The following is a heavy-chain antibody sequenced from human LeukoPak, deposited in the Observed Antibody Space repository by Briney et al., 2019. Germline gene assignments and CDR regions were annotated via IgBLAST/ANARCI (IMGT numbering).Heavy chain of an antibody. CDR2: IYYSGST. V-gene: IGHV4-39*01. CDR1: GGSISSSSYY. J-gene: IGHJ4*02. D-gene: IGHD6-13*01. Sequence: PSETLSLTCTVSGGSISSSSYYWGWIRQPPGKGLEWIGSIYYSGSTYYNPSLKSRVTISVDTSKNQFSLKLSSVTAADTAVYYCARGYLAAAGTQNPYFDYWGQGTLVTVSS. CDR3: ARGYLAAAGTQNPYFDY.